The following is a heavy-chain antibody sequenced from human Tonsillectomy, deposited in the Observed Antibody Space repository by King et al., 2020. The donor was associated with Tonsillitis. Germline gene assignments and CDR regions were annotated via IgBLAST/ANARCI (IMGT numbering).Heavy chain of an antibody. J-gene: IGHJ5*02. V-gene: IGHV1-69*01. Sequence: QLVQSGAEVKKPGSSVKVSCKASGGTFSSFAVGWVRQAPGQGLEWMGGIIPIFGTTHHAQTFQGRVTITADESSSLVYMELSNLTSEDTAVYYCASALVPAATWGNWFDPWGQGTLVTVSS. D-gene: IGHD2-15*01. CDR3: ASALVPAATWGNWFDP. CDR2: IIPIFGTT. CDR1: GGTFSSFA.